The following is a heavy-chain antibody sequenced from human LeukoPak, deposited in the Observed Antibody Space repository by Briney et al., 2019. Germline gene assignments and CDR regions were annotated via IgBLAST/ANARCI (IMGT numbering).Heavy chain of an antibody. D-gene: IGHD2-2*01. J-gene: IGHJ4*02. CDR2: INSDGYST. CDR1: GFTFSGYW. Sequence: GGSLRLSCAASGFTFSGYWMHWVPQAPGKGLVWVSRINSDGYSTAYADSVKGRFTISRDNAKNTLYLQMNSLRAEDTAVYYCVRLVAVPDAYFDYWGQGTLVTVSS. CDR3: VRLVAVPDAYFDY. V-gene: IGHV3-74*01.